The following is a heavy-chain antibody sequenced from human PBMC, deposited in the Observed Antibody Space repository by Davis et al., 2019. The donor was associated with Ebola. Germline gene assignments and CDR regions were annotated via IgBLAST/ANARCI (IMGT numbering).Heavy chain of an antibody. D-gene: IGHD2-15*01. V-gene: IGHV1-18*01. CDR1: GYIFTNYG. Sequence: ASVKVSCKASGYIFTNYGVNWLRQAPGQGLEWMGWISVIDGNTYYGQKFQGRVTMTADTSTSTIYMELTSLTSDDTAVYFCAQGGNIVVGVASTPPFLYWGQGTLVTVSS. CDR3: AQGGNIVVGVASTPPFLY. CDR2: ISVIDGNT. J-gene: IGHJ4*02.